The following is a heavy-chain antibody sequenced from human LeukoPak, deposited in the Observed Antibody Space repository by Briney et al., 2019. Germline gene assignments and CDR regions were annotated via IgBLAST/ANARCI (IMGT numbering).Heavy chain of an antibody. CDR2: ISDDGSTE. D-gene: IGHD5-12*01. CDR1: GFTLRNYG. Sequence: GGSLRLSCAASGFTLRNYGMQWVRQAPGKGLEWVAVISDDGSTEHYADSVKGRLTISRDNSKNTLYLQMNSLRAEDTAVYCCARDWGYGGYGGDYWGQGTLVTVSS. J-gene: IGHJ4*02. V-gene: IGHV3-30*03. CDR3: ARDWGYGGYGGDY.